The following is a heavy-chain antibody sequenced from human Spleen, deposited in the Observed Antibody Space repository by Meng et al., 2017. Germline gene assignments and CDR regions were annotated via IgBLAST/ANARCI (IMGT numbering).Heavy chain of an antibody. J-gene: IGHJ4*02. CDR1: GDSVSSANYY. CDR2: IFYSGST. V-gene: IGHV4-61*01. D-gene: IGHD2-15*01. CDR3: ARAFCRGGGCYTFDY. Sequence: QVRLEESGPGLVRPLETLSLTCTVSGDSVSSANYYWSWIRQPPGKELEWIGYIFYSGSTICNPSLKSRVTMSVDTSKNQFSLNLSSVTAADTAVYYCARAFCRGGGCYTFDYWGQGTLVTVSS.